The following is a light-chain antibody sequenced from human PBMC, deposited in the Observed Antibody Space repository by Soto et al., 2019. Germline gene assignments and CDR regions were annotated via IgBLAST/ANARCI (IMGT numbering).Light chain of an antibody. V-gene: IGKV3-11*01. CDR2: DSS. J-gene: IGKJ4*01. CDR3: QERRVWPCT. CDR1: QSVSNY. Sequence: VLTQSPAILSLSPGERATLACTASQSVSNYLAWYQQGPCQAPRLLLYDSSNRATGIPARFSACGSGTGFTLTTSSVEHEDVEVYYCQERRVWPCTFGGATEVEI.